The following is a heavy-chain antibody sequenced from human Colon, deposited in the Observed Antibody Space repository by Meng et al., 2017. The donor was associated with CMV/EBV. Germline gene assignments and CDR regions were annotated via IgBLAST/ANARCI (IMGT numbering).Heavy chain of an antibody. Sequence: GGSLRLSCAASGFTFSSCGMNWVRQAPGKGLDWVSYISSSGTIYYADSVKGRFTISRDNAKNSLYLQMNSLRAEDTAVYFCARDYYDTSGSICGQGTLVTVSS. CDR2: ISSSGTI. D-gene: IGHD3-22*01. J-gene: IGHJ4*02. V-gene: IGHV3-48*03. CDR3: ARDYYDTSGSI. CDR1: GFTFSSCG.